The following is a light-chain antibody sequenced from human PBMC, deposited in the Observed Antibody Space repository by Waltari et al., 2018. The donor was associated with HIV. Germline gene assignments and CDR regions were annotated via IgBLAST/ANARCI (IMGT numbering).Light chain of an antibody. Sequence: QSVLTQPPSASGTPGQGVTISCAGSQPNSGSNTVNGYRKLPGAAPKLLIDSNNHNQWPSGIPERFSGSNSGNTATLTISGTQAMDEADYFCQAWDSSTYVFGPGTKVTVL. CDR2: SNNHN. V-gene: IGLV1-44*01. CDR1: QPNSGSNT. CDR3: QAWDSSTYV. J-gene: IGLJ1*01.